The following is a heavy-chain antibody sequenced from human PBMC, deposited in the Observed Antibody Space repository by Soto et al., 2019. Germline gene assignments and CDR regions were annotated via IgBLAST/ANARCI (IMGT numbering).Heavy chain of an antibody. V-gene: IGHV3-23*01. CDR3: ASRGNYASFDY. CDR1: VFTFSSYA. Sequence: GGSLRLSCAASVFTFSSYAMSWVRQAPGKGLEWVSAISGSGGSTYYADSVKGRFTISRDNSKNTLYLQMNSLRAEDTAVYYCASRGNYASFDYWGQGTLVTVSS. J-gene: IGHJ4*02. CDR2: ISGSGGST. D-gene: IGHD1-7*01.